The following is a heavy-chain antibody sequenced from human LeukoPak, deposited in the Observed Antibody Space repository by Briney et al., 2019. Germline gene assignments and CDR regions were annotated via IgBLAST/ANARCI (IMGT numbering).Heavy chain of an antibody. CDR2: IYYRGST. CDR3: AREDNVSSGSDY. J-gene: IGHJ4*02. Sequence: PGGSLRLSCAASGFTFSDYYMSWIRQPPGKGLEWIGSIYYRGSTYYNPSLKSRVTISVDTSKNQFSLKLSSVTAADTAMYYCAREDNVSSGSDYWDQGTLVTVSS. V-gene: IGHV4-38-2*02. D-gene: IGHD6-19*01. CDR1: GFTFSDYY.